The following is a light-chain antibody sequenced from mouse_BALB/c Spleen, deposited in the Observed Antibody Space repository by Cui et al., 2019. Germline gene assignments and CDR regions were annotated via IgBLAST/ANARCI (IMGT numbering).Light chain of an antibody. CDR2: LVS. V-gene: IGKV3-10*01. Sequence: NIALTQSPASLAVSPGQSATIFWRDRESDDIYGNSFMHWYKQKPRQTPKLLIYLVSNLESGVPDRFSGSGYRTDFTLTSEPVEADDAANYYCQQNNEDPPTFGGGTKLEIK. J-gene: IGKJ1*01. CDR1: ESDDIYGNSF. CDR3: QQNNEDPPT.